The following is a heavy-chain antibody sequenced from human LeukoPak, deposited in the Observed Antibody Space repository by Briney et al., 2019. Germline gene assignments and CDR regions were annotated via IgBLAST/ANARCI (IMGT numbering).Heavy chain of an antibody. D-gene: IGHD6-13*01. V-gene: IGHV4-30-4*01. CDR3: ARDKHGIAAAGTDNWFDP. Sequence: PSQTLSLTCTVSGGSISSGDYYWSWIRQPPGKGLEWIGYIYYSGSTYYNPSLKSRVTISVDTSKNQFSLKLSSVNAADTAVYYCARDKHGIAAAGTDNWFDPWGQGTLVTVSS. J-gene: IGHJ5*02. CDR2: IYYSGST. CDR1: GGSISSGDYY.